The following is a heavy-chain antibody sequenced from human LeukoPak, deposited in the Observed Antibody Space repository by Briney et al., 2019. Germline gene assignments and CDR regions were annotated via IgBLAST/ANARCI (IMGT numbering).Heavy chain of an antibody. D-gene: IGHD3-22*01. CDR1: GYTFTGHY. J-gene: IGHJ4*02. V-gene: IGHV1-69*13. Sequence: GASVKVSCKASGYTFTGHYTHWVRQAPGQGLEWMGGIIPIFGTANYAQKFQGRVTITADESTSTAYMELSSLRSEDTAVYYCGRDDSSGLVDYWGQGTLVTVSS. CDR3: GRDDSSGLVDY. CDR2: IIPIFGTA.